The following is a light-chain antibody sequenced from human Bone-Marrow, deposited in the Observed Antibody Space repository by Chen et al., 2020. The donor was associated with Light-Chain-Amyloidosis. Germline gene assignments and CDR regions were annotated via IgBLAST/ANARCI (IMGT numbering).Light chain of an antibody. J-gene: IGLJ3*02. Sequence: SYVLTQPSSVSVAPGQTATIACGRNNIGSTSVHWYQQTPGQAPLLVVYEDSDRPSGIPERLSGYNSGNTATLTISRVEAGDEADYYCQVWDRSSDRPVFGGGTKLTVL. CDR2: EDS. CDR3: QVWDRSSDRPV. V-gene: IGLV3-21*02. CDR1: NIGSTS.